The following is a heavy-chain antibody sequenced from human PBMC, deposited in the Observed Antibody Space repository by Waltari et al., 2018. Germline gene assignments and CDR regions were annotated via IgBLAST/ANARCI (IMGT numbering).Heavy chain of an antibody. CDR3: ARGAHLEYLSIFDY. CDR2: IIPIFGTV. CDR1: GGTFNSYA. D-gene: IGHD3-3*01. V-gene: IGHV1-69*01. Sequence: QVQLVQSGAEVKKPGSSVKVSCKASGGTFNSYAITWVRQAPGQGLEWMGGIIPIFGTVSYAQKFQGRVTITADESTNTAYMELSSLRSEDTAVYYCARGAHLEYLSIFDYWGQGALVTVSS. J-gene: IGHJ4*02.